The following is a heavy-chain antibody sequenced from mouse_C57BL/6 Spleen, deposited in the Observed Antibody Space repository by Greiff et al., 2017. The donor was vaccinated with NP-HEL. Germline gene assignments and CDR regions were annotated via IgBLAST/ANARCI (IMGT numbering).Heavy chain of an antibody. CDR1: GYTFTSYW. V-gene: IGHV1-64*01. J-gene: IGHJ4*01. CDR3: ARGLGDYYAMDY. Sequence: VQLQQSGAELVKPGASVKLSCKASGYTFTSYWMHWVKQRPGQGLEWIGMIHPNSGSTNYNEKFKSKATLTVDKSSSTAYMQLSSLTSEDSAVYYCARGLGDYYAMDYWGQGTSVTVSS. CDR2: IHPNSGST.